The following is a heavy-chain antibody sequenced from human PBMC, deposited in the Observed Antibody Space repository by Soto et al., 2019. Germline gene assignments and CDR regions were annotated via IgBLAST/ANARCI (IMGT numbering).Heavy chain of an antibody. CDR2: ISGSGGST. CDR3: AKRLNIVAFNYFDY. V-gene: IGHV3-23*01. J-gene: IGHJ4*02. Sequence: GGSLRLSCAASGFSFKIYAIGLFRQAPGKGLEWVSAISGSGGSTYYADSVKGRFTISRDNSKNTLYLQMNSLRAEDTAVYYCAKRLNIVAFNYFDYWGQGTLVTVSS. D-gene: IGHD5-12*01. CDR1: GFSFKIYA.